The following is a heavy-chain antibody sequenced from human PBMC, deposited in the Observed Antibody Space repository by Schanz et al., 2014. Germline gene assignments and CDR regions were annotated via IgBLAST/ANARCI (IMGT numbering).Heavy chain of an antibody. CDR3: ARHGGIPYYPMDV. J-gene: IGHJ6*02. D-gene: IGHD3-16*01. V-gene: IGHV4-31*03. CDR1: GGSISSGSYY. CDR2: ISYSGST. Sequence: QLQLQESGPGLVKPSQTLSLTCTVSGGSISSGSYYWSWIRQPAGKGLEWIGYISYSGSTSFNPSLKSRLTMSVDTSKNQFSLRLSSVTAADTAVYYCARHGGIPYYPMDVWGQGTMVTVSS.